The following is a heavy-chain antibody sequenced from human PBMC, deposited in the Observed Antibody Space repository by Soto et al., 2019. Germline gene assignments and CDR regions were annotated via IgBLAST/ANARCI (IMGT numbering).Heavy chain of an antibody. CDR3: ARLAISYCSAFDY. CDR1: GGSISSYY. V-gene: IGHV4-59*01. D-gene: IGHD6-25*01. Sequence: SETLSLTCTVSGGSISSYYWSWIRQPPGKGLEWIGYIYYSGSNNYNPSLKSRVTISADTAKNQFSLKLSSVTAADAAVYYCARLAISYCSAFDYWGQGTLVTVSS. CDR2: IYYSGSN. J-gene: IGHJ4*02.